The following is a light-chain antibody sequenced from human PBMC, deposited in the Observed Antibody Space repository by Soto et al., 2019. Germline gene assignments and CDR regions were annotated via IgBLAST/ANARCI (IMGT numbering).Light chain of an antibody. CDR1: SSDVGSYNL. V-gene: IGLV2-23*01. Sequence: QSALTQPASVSGSPGQSITISCTGTSSDVGSYNLVSWYQHHPGKAPKLMIYEGSERPSGVSNRFSGSESGNTASLTISGLQAEDEADYYCSTYAGAVAFGGGTKLTVL. CDR3: STYAGAVA. CDR2: EGS. J-gene: IGLJ2*01.